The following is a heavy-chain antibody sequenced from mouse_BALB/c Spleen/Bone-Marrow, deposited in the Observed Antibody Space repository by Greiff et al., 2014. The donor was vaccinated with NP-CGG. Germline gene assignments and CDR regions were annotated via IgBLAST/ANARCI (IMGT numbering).Heavy chain of an antibody. CDR1: GYTFTSSV. CDR3: ASDGKYGFAY. J-gene: IGHJ3*01. V-gene: IGHV1-14*01. Sequence: VQLQQSGPELVKPGASVKMSCKTSGYTFTSSVMHWVKLKPGQGLEWIGCIDPYNDGTKYNEKFQGKATLTSDKSSSTAYMDLSSLSSEDSVVYCCASDGKYGFAYWGQGTLVTVSA. D-gene: IGHD2-3*01. CDR2: IDPYNDGT.